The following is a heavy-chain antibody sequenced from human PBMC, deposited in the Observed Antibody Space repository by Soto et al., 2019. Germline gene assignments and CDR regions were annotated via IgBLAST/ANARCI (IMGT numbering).Heavy chain of an antibody. CDR1: GYTFTSYD. CDR2: INPSGGST. Sequence: EASVKVSCKASGYTFTSYDINWVRQAPGQGLEWMGIINPSGGSTSYPQKFQGRVTMTRDTSTSTVYMELSSLRSEDTAVYYCARDGFGGVVVAATPVNNWFDPGGQGTLVTVSS. D-gene: IGHD2-15*01. CDR3: ARDGFGGVVVAATPVNNWFDP. V-gene: IGHV1-46*03. J-gene: IGHJ5*02.